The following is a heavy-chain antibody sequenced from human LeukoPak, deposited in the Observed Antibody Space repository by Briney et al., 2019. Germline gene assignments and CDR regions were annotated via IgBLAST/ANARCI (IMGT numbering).Heavy chain of an antibody. D-gene: IGHD3-9*01. Sequence: GGSLRLSCAASGFTFSSYGMHWVRQAPGKGLEWVAFIRYDGSNKYYADSVKGRFTISRDNAKNSLYLQMNSLRAEDTAVYYCARVGDILTVYYYYYYMDVWGKGTTVTISS. V-gene: IGHV3-30*02. CDR3: ARVGDILTVYYYYYYMDV. J-gene: IGHJ6*03. CDR1: GFTFSSYG. CDR2: IRYDGSNK.